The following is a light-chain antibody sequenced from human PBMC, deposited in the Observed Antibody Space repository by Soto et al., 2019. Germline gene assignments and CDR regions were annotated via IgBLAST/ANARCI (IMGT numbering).Light chain of an antibody. J-gene: IGKJ1*01. CDR3: QHYNSYSEA. V-gene: IGKV1-16*01. CDR2: AAS. Sequence: DIQMTQSPSPLSASVGDRVTVTCRASQSISRYLNWYQQKPGNAPKLLIYAASNLQSGVPSRFSGSGSGTEFTLTISSLQPDDFATYYCQHYNSYSEAFGQGTKVDIK. CDR1: QSISRY.